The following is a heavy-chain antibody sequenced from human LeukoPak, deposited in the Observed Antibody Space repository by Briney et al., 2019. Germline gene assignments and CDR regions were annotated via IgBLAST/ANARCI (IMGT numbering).Heavy chain of an antibody. Sequence: GGSLRLSCAASGFTFSSYGMHWVRQAPGKGLEWVAFIRYDGSNKYYADSVKGRVTISRDNVRNSLYLQMNSLRAEDTAVYYCAREEPWGSAYGDVWAKGTTVTVSS. V-gene: IGHV3-30*02. J-gene: IGHJ6*03. CDR2: IRYDGSNK. D-gene: IGHD1-14*01. CDR1: GFTFSSYG. CDR3: AREEPWGSAYGDV.